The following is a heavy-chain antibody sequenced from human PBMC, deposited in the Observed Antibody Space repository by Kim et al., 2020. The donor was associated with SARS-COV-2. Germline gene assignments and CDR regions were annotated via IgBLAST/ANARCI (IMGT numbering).Heavy chain of an antibody. J-gene: IGHJ4*02. Sequence: GGSLRLSCAASGFTFGSYDMSWVRQAPGKGLEWVSIISGSSANIYYADSVKGRFTISRDNSKNTVYLQMNSLRADDTAEYYCAKKGQFLFFDYWGQGALVTVSS. CDR1: GFTFGSYD. CDR3: AKKGQFLFFDY. V-gene: IGHV3-23*01. CDR2: ISGSSANI. D-gene: IGHD2-21*01.